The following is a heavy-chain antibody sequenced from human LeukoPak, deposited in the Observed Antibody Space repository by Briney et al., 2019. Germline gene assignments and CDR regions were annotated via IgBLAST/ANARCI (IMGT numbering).Heavy chain of an antibody. D-gene: IGHD3-10*01. J-gene: IGHJ3*02. Sequence: SETLSLTCTVSNYYVNSGFHWGWIRQSPEKGLEWIGSISYSGTTYYSPSLRSRVTISLDTSRNQFSLKLNSVTAADTAVYYCAKSNGYGLVDIWGQGTMVTVSS. CDR3: AKSNGYGLVDI. CDR2: ISYSGTT. CDR1: NYYVNSGFH. V-gene: IGHV4-38-2*02.